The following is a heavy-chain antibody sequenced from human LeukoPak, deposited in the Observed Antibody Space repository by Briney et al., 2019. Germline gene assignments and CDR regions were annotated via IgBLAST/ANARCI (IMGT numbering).Heavy chain of an antibody. CDR1: GFTFSSHG. CDR3: ARDPGYCSGGSCYGYFDY. CDR2: IWYDGSNK. Sequence: PGRSLRLSCTASGFTFSSHGMHWVRQAPGQGLGWGGVIWYDGSNKYYADSVKGRFTISRDNSKNTLYMQMNSLRAADTAVYYCARDPGYCSGGSCYGYFDYWGQGTLVTVSS. D-gene: IGHD2-15*01. V-gene: IGHV3-33*01. J-gene: IGHJ4*02.